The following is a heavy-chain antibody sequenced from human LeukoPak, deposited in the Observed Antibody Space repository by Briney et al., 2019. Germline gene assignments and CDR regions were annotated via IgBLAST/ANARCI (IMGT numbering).Heavy chain of an antibody. CDR2: INHSGST. D-gene: IGHD2-15*01. V-gene: IGHV4-34*01. Sequence: SETLSLTCAVYGGSFSGYYWSWIRQPPGKGLEWIGEINHSGSTNYNPSLKSRVTISVDTSKNQFSLKLSSVTAADTAVYYCARQDIVVVVAAYDGNFDYWGQGTLVTVSS. CDR3: ARQDIVVVVAAYDGNFDY. CDR1: GGSFSGYY. J-gene: IGHJ4*02.